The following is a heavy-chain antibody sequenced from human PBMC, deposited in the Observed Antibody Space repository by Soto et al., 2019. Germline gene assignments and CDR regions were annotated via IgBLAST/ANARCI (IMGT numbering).Heavy chain of an antibody. CDR2: IYYSGST. CDR3: ARHRYSYGVYYFDY. Sequence: SETLSLTCIVSGGSISNYYWSWIRQPPGKGLEWIGYIYYSGSTNYNPSLTSRVTTSVDTSKNQFSLKLSSVTAADTAVYYCARHRYSYGVYYFDYWGQGTLVTVS. V-gene: IGHV4-59*08. D-gene: IGHD5-18*01. CDR1: GGSISNYY. J-gene: IGHJ4*02.